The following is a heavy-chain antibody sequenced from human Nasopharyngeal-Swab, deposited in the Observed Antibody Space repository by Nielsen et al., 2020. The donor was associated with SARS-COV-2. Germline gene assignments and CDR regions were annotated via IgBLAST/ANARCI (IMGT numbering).Heavy chain of an antibody. CDR1: GDSVSSNSAA. CDR3: ARGVGSTSYYYYGMDV. V-gene: IGHV6-1*01. Sequence: SQTHSLTCAISGDSVSSNSAAWNWIRQSPSRGLEWLGRTYYRSKWYNDYAVSVKSRITINPDTSKNQFSLQLNSVTPEDTAVYYCARGVGSTSYYYYGMDVWGQGTTVTVSS. CDR2: TYYRSKWYN. D-gene: IGHD2-2*01. J-gene: IGHJ6*02.